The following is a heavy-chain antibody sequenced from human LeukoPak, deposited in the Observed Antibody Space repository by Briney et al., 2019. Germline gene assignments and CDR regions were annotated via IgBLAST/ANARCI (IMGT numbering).Heavy chain of an antibody. Sequence: GGSLRLSCAASGFNFSSYSMNWVRQAPGKGLEWVSYIGSSSAIYYADSVKGRFTISRDNAENSLYLQMNSLRDEDTAVYYCARDEAYAFDIWGQGTMVTVSS. CDR1: GFNFSSYS. J-gene: IGHJ3*02. CDR3: ARDEAYAFDI. CDR2: IGSSSAI. V-gene: IGHV3-48*02.